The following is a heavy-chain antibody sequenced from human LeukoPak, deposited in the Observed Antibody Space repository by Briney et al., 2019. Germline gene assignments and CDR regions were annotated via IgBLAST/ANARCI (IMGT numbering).Heavy chain of an antibody. J-gene: IGHJ6*04. Sequence: SETLSLTCAVYGGSFSGYYWSSIRQPPGKGLEWIGEINHSGSTNYNPSLKSRVTISVDTSKNQFSLKLSSVTAADTAVYYCARGGFNYYGSGSYYRYYYGMDVWGKGTTVTVSS. CDR2: INHSGST. V-gene: IGHV4-34*01. CDR1: GGSFSGYY. D-gene: IGHD3-10*01. CDR3: ARGGFNYYGSGSYYRYYYGMDV.